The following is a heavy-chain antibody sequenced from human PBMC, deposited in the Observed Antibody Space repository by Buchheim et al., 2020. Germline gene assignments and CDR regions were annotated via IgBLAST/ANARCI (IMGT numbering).Heavy chain of an antibody. CDR3: ARGGVVAATLWDY. Sequence: QVQLQESGPGLVKPSQTLSLTCTVSGGSISSDDYYWSWIRQPPGKGLEWIGYIYYSGSTYYNPSLKRRVNISVDTSKNHVYLKLSSVTAADTAVYYCARGGVVAATLWDYWGQGTL. CDR1: GGSISSDDYY. CDR2: IYYSGST. D-gene: IGHD2-15*01. V-gene: IGHV4-30-4*01. J-gene: IGHJ4*02.